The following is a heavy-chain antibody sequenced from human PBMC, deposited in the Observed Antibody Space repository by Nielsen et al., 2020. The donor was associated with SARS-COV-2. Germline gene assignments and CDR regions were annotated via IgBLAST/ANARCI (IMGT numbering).Heavy chain of an antibody. CDR1: GFTFDDYA. CDR3: AKDRRYSYGYYYYYGMDV. V-gene: IGHV3-9*01. D-gene: IGHD5-18*01. Sequence: SLKISCAASGFTFDDYAMHWVRQAPGKGLEWVSGISWNSGSIGYADSVKGRFTISRDNAKNSLYLQMNSLRAEDTAVYYCAKDRRYSYGYYYYYGMDVWGQGTTVTVSS. CDR2: ISWNSGSI. J-gene: IGHJ6*02.